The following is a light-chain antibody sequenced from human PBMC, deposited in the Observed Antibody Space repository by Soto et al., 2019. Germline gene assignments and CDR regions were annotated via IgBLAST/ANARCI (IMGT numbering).Light chain of an antibody. J-gene: IGKJ4*01. CDR3: QQAKHFPLT. CDR1: QDIATW. CDR2: DAS. V-gene: IGKV1D-12*01. Sequence: DIQMTQSPSSVSASVGDRVIIACRASQDIATWLAWYQQKPGTAPKLLIYDASSVQSGVPSRFGGSGSGTDFTLTISSLQPEDFATYYCQQAKHFPLTFGGGTRVVIK.